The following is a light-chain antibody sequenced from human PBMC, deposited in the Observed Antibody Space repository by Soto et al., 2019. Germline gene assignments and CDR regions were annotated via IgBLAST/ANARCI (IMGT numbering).Light chain of an antibody. V-gene: IGLV2-14*03. CDR1: SSDIGAYNF. CDR3: TSWTTSTTMI. J-gene: IGLJ2*01. Sequence: QSALTQPASVSGSPGQSITISCTGTSSDIGAYNFVSWYQQHPGKAPKLMLYDVNIRTSGVSNRFSGSKSGNTASLTISGLHAEDEADYYCTSWTTSTTMIFGGGTKVTVL. CDR2: DVN.